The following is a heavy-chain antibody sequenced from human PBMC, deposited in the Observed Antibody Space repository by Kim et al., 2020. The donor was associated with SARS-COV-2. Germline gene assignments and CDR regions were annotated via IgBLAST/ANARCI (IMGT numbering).Heavy chain of an antibody. Sequence: GGSLRLSCAASGFTFSSYSMNWVRQAPGKGLEWVSYISSSSSTIYYADSVKGRFTISRDNAKNSLYLQMNSLRDEDTAVYYCAAYTVTTYARYYYYGMDVWGQGTTVTVSS. CDR1: GFTFSSYS. V-gene: IGHV3-48*02. D-gene: IGHD4-17*01. J-gene: IGHJ6*02. CDR2: ISSSSSTI. CDR3: AAYTVTTYARYYYYGMDV.